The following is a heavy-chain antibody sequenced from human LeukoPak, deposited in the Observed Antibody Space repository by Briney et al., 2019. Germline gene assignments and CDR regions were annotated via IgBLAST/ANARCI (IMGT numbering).Heavy chain of an antibody. Sequence: GGSLRLSCAASGFTFSNYAMSWVRQAPGKGLEWVSAISGRGGSTYYADSVKGRFTISRDNSKNTLYLQMNSLRAEDTAVYYCAKDSSILTGSYYYGMDVWGQGTTVTVSS. V-gene: IGHV3-23*01. CDR2: ISGRGGST. CDR1: GFTFSNYA. D-gene: IGHD3-9*01. CDR3: AKDSSILTGSYYYGMDV. J-gene: IGHJ6*02.